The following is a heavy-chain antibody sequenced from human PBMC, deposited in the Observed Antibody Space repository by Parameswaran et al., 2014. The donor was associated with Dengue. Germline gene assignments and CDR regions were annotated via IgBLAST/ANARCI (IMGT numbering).Heavy chain of an antibody. CDR3: ARAPTGQQLGLYYYYYMDV. CDR2: IKQDGSEK. V-gene: IGHV3-7*01. D-gene: IGHD6-13*01. Sequence: QAGSRLKISCAASGFTFSSYWMSWVRQAPGKGLEWVANIKQDGSEKYYVDSVKGRFTISRDNAKNSLYLQMNSLRAEDTAVYYCARAPTGQQLGLYYYYYMDVWGKGTTVTVSS. J-gene: IGHJ6*03. CDR1: GFTFSSYW.